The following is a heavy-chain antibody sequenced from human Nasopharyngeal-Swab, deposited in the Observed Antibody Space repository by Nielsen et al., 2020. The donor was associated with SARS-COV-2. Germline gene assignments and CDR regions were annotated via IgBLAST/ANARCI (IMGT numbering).Heavy chain of an antibody. CDR2: ISYDGIKK. Sequence: VRQMTGKGLEWMAVISYDGIKKYYADSVKGRFTLSRDNSKNTLYLQMNSLTTEDTAVYYCAKDHQLIRNYYYYDLDVWGQGTTVTVSS. CDR3: AKDHQLIRNYYYYDLDV. D-gene: IGHD2-8*01. V-gene: IGHV3-30*18. J-gene: IGHJ6*02.